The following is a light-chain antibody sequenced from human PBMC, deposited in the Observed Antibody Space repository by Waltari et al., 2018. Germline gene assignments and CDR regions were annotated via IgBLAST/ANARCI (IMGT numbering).Light chain of an antibody. CDR3: QQYNNWPQALS. CDR1: QSVSSN. V-gene: IGKV3-15*01. CDR2: RAS. Sequence: EIVMTQSPATLSMSPGERATLPCRASQSVSSNLAWYQQKVGQAPRLLIYRASTRATDIPARFSGSGSGTEFTLTINNMQSEDFAVYYCQQYNNWPQALSFGGGTKVEIK. J-gene: IGKJ4*01.